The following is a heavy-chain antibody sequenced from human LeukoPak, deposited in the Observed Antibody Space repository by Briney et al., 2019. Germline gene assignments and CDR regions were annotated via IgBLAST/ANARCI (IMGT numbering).Heavy chain of an antibody. CDR1: GYTFTSYG. CDR2: MNPNSGNT. J-gene: IGHJ5*02. V-gene: IGHV1-8*02. CDR3: ARARGRPHNWFDP. Sequence: ASVKVSCKASGYTFTSYGISWVRQATGQGLEWMGWMNPNSGNTGYAQKFQGRVTMTRNTSISTAYMELSSLRSEDTAVYYCARARGRPHNWFDPWGQGTLVTVSS.